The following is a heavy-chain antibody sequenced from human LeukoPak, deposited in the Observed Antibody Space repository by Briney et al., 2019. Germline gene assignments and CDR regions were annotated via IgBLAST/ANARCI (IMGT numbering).Heavy chain of an antibody. CDR1: GFIFSSYA. V-gene: IGHV3-23*01. J-gene: IGHJ3*02. CDR2: ISGSGGST. CDR3: AKPHTQWLVQSAFDI. Sequence: PGGSLRLSCAASGFIFSSYAMNWVRQAPGKGLEWVSAISGSGGSTHYADSVKSRFAISRDNSKNTPYLQMSSLRAEDTAVYYCAKPHTQWLVQSAFDIWGQGTMVTVSS. D-gene: IGHD6-19*01.